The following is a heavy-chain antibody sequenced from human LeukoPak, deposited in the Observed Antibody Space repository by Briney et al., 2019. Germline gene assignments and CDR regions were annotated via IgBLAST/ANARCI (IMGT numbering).Heavy chain of an antibody. V-gene: IGHV3-23*01. CDR3: ARDDGRYSSGWYGRYWYFDL. D-gene: IGHD6-19*01. CDR2: ISGSGGST. J-gene: IGHJ2*01. CDR1: GFTFSSYA. Sequence: GGSLRLSCAASGFTFSSYAMSWVRQAPGKGLEWVSAISGSGGSTYYADSVKGRFTISRDNAKNSLYLQMNSLRAEDTAVYYCARDDGRYSSGWYGRYWYFDLWGRGTLVTVSS.